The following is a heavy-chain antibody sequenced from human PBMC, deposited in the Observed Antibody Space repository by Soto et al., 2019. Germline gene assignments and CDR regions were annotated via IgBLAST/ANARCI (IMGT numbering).Heavy chain of an antibody. CDR3: ARRYGSVFDI. V-gene: IGHV4-59*08. J-gene: IGHJ3*02. CDR2: IYYSGST. Sequence: SETLSLTCTVSGGTISSYYWSWIRQPPGKGLEWIGYIYYSGSTNYNPSLKSRVTISVDTSKNQFSLRLSSVTAADTAVYYCARRYGSVFDIWGQRTMVTVSS. D-gene: IGHD6-19*01. CDR1: GGTISSYY.